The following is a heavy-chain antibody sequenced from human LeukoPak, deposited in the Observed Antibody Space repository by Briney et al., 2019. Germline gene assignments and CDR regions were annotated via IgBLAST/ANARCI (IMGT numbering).Heavy chain of an antibody. CDR3: TRGKYSGFDI. CDR1: XXSVVTXNVA. V-gene: IGHV6-1*01. J-gene: IGHJ3*02. Sequence: SQTLSLXCAXXXXSVVTXNVAWNWIRQSPSRGLEWLGRTYLRSKWYNEYAVSVKSRITINPDTSRNHFSLQLNSVIPEDTAVYYCTRGKYSGFDIWGQGTMVTVSS. CDR2: TYLRSKWYN. D-gene: IGHD2-21*01.